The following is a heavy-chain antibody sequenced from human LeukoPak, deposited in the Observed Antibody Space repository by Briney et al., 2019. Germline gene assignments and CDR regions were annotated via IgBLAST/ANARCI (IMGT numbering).Heavy chain of an antibody. Sequence: GGSLRLSCTGSGFIFSNYVMHWVRQAPGKGLEWVAVTSYDGSNSYYADSVKGRFTISRDNPKNTLYLQMNSLRTGDTAVYYCGGVGYWGQGTLVTVSS. J-gene: IGHJ4*02. D-gene: IGHD3-16*01. V-gene: IGHV3-30-3*01. CDR2: TSYDGSNS. CDR3: GGVGY. CDR1: GFIFSNYV.